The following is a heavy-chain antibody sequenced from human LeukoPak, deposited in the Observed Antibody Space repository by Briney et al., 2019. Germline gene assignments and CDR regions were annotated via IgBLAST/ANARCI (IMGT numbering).Heavy chain of an antibody. V-gene: IGHV3-15*01. CDR2: IKSKTDGGTT. CDR1: GFTFSNAW. D-gene: IGHD3-9*01. J-gene: IGHJ6*03. Sequence: GGSLRLSCAASGFTFSNAWMSWVRQAPGKGLEWVGRIKSKTDGGTTDYAAPVKGRFTISRDDSKNTLYLQMNSLKTEDTAVYYCTTADYDILTGYGSYYMDVWGKGTTVTVSS. CDR3: TTADYDILTGYGSYYMDV.